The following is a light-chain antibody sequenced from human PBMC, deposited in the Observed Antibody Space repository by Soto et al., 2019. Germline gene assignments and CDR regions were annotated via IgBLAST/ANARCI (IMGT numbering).Light chain of an antibody. CDR2: DAS. J-gene: IGKJ1*01. CDR1: QSVSSY. CDR3: QQRSSWPRT. V-gene: IGKV3-11*01. Sequence: EIVLTQSPATLSLSPGERATLSCRASQSVSSYLAWYQQKAGQAPRLLIYDASNRATGNPARFSGSGSGTDFTLTISRLKPEDFAVYYCQQRSSWPRTFGLGTKVEI.